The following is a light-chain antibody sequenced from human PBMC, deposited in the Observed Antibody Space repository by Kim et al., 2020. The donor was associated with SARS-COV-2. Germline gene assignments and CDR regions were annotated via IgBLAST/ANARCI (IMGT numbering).Light chain of an antibody. CDR2: QDS. Sequence: SYELTQPPSVSVSPGQTASITCSGDKLGDKYACWYQQKPGQSPVLVIYQDSKRPSGIPERFSGSNSGHTATLTISGTQAMDGADYYCQAWDSSTVVFCGG. J-gene: IGLJ2*01. V-gene: IGLV3-1*01. CDR1: KLGDKY. CDR3: QAWDSSTVV.